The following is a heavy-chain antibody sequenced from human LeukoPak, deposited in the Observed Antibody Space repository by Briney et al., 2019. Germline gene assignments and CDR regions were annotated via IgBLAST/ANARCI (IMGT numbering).Heavy chain of an antibody. Sequence: SETLSLTCTLSGDSITSSDHYRVWIRQSPGKGLEWIGSVSQSGNTYYKSSLKSRVTVSLDTSKNEFSLTLTSVTAADTAEYYCARHLYYSASAFWYTDLWGRGTLVIVSP. J-gene: IGHJ2*01. CDR2: VSQSGNT. CDR3: ARHLYYSASAFWYTDL. V-gene: IGHV4-39*01. D-gene: IGHD3-10*01. CDR1: GDSITSSDHY.